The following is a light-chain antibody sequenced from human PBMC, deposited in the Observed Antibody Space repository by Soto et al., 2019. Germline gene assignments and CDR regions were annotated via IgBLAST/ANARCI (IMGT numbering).Light chain of an antibody. V-gene: IGKV3-15*01. CDR3: QQYNNRYT. Sequence: EIVMTQSPATLSVSPGERATLSCRASQSVSTNLAWYQQKPGQAPRLLIYGASTRATGIPARFSGSGSGTEFTLTINSLPSEDFAVYYRQQYNNRYTFGQGTKLEIK. CDR1: QSVSTN. J-gene: IGKJ2*01. CDR2: GAS.